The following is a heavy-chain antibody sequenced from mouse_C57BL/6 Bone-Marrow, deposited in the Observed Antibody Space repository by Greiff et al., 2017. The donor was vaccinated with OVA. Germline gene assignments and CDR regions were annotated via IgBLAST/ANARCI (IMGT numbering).Heavy chain of an antibody. J-gene: IGHJ2*01. CDR2: IYPGDGDT. V-gene: IGHV1-82*01. CDR3: ARDYLYFDY. CDR1: GYAFSSSW. D-gene: IGHD5-5*01. Sequence: QVQLKQSGPELVKPGASVKISCKASGYAFSSSWMNWVKQRPGKGLEWIGRIYPGDGDTNYKGKFKGKATLTADKSSSTAYMQLSSLTSEDSAVYFCARDYLYFDYWGQGTTLTVSS.